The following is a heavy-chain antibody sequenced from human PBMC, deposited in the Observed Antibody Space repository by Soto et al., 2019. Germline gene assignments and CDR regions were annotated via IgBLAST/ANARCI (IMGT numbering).Heavy chain of an antibody. Sequence: QVQLVESGGGVVQPGRSLRLSCAASGFTFSSYAMHWVRQAPGKGLEWVAVISYDGSNKYYADSVKGRFTISRDNSKNMLYLQMNSLRAEDTAVYYCARAGRWLQSSPDYWGQGTLVTVSS. V-gene: IGHV3-30-3*01. CDR1: GFTFSSYA. D-gene: IGHD3-10*01. J-gene: IGHJ4*02. CDR3: ARAGRWLQSSPDY. CDR2: ISYDGSNK.